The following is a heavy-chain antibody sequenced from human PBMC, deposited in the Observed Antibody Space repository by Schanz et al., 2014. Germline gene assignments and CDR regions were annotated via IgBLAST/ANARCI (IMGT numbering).Heavy chain of an antibody. D-gene: IGHD3-16*01. J-gene: IGHJ5*01. CDR2: IDPRGSST. Sequence: QVQLVQSGAEVEKPGASVKVSCGTFGKRYFIHWVRQAPGQGLEWMGMIDPRGSSTTYAQKFQGRLTITGDMSTSTIYLELRSLTSEDTAVYYCARNYEWFESWGQGTLVTVSS. CDR3: ARNYEWFES. CDR1: GKRYF. V-gene: IGHV1-46*02.